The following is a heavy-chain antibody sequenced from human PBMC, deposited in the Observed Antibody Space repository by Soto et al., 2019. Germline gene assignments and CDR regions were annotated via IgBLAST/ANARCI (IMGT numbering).Heavy chain of an antibody. CDR2: ISVYNGNT. CDR3: ARAGQYYDSSGYVN. D-gene: IGHD3-22*01. V-gene: IGHV1-18*01. J-gene: IGHJ4*02. CDR1: GYSFATSG. Sequence: QVKLVQSGTEVKKPGASLKVSCKASGYSFATSGISWVRQAPGQGLERMGWISVYNGNTNYDQKLHERVTMTTDTSTTTAYLELRSLRSDDTAVYYCARAGQYYDSSGYVNWGQGTLVTVSS.